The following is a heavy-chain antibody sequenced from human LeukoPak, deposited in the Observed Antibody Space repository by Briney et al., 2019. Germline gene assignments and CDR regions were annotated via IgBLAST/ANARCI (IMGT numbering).Heavy chain of an antibody. CDR2: IIPIFGTA. CDR3: ARDRPHTMTPFLGAFDI. CDR1: GGTFSSYA. J-gene: IGHJ3*02. Sequence: ASVKVSCKASGGTFSSYAISWVRQAPVQGLECMGRIIPIFGTANYEHKFKGIVTITTDESTSTAYMELSSLRSEDTAVYYCARDRPHTMTPFLGAFDIWGQGTMVTVSS. V-gene: IGHV1-69*05. D-gene: IGHD4-17*01.